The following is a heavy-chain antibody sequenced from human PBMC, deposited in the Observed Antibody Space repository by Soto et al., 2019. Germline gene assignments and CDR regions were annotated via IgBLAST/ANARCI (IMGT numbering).Heavy chain of an antibody. J-gene: IGHJ3*02. Sequence: EVQLVESGGGLVQPGGSLRLSCAASGFTFSSYAMHWVRQAPGKGLEYVSAISSNGGSTYYANSVKGRFTISRDNSKNTLYLQMDSLRAEDMAVYYCARVYPYRRTHAFDIWGQGTMVTVSS. CDR1: GFTFSSYA. V-gene: IGHV3-64*01. D-gene: IGHD2-2*01. CDR3: ARVYPYRRTHAFDI. CDR2: ISSNGGST.